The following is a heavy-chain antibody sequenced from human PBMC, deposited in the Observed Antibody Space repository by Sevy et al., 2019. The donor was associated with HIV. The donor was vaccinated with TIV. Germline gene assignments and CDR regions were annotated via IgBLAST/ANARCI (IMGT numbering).Heavy chain of an antibody. D-gene: IGHD3-16*01. J-gene: IGHJ6*02. V-gene: IGHV3-11*01. CDR2: ITSNGNTI. CDR1: GFIFSDRY. CDR3: ASSLLVDGRWGPPYGMDV. Sequence: GGSLRLSCAASGFIFSDRYMNGIRQAPRKGLEWIAYITSNGNTIYYADSVKGRFTISRDNAKNSLFLQMNSLGAEDTAVYYCASSLLVDGRWGPPYGMDVWGQGTTVTVSS.